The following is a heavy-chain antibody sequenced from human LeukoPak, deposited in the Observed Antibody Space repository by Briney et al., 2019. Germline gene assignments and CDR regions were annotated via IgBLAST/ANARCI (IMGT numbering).Heavy chain of an antibody. V-gene: IGHV4-59*01. CDR3: ARDPLPHYYGSGSKGGPNYYYYGMDV. CDR2: IYYSGST. D-gene: IGHD3-10*01. CDR1: GGSISSYY. J-gene: IGHJ6*02. Sequence: PSETLSLTCTVSGGSISSYYWSWIRQPPGMGLEWIGYIYYSGSTNYNPSLKSRVAISVDTSKNQFSLKLSSVTAADTAVYYCARDPLPHYYGSGSKGGPNYYYYGMDVWGQGTTVTVSS.